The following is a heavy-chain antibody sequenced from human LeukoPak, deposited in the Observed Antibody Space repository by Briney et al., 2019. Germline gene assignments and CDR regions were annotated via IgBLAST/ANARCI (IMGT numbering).Heavy chain of an antibody. CDR3: AKDYEPLVGVHRWGDWFDP. V-gene: IGHV1-8*03. D-gene: IGHD1-26*01. CDR1: GYTFTSYD. J-gene: IGHJ5*02. Sequence: ASVKVSCKASGYTFTSYDINWVRQATGQGLEWMGWLNPNSGSTGYAQRFQGRVTFTRNTSINTAYMELNSLRSEDTAVYYCAKDYEPLVGVHRWGDWFDPWGQGTLVTVSS. CDR2: LNPNSGST.